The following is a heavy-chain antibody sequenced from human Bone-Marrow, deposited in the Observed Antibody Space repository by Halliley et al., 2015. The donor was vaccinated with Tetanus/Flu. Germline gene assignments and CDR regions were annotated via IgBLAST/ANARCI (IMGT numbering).Heavy chain of an antibody. CDR2: IYYSGST. CDR1: GDSLSNYY. J-gene: IGHJ4*02. CDR3: ARVSSSGWYFDH. Sequence: TLSLTCTVSGDSLSNYYWSWIRQSPGKGLEWIAYIYYSGSTNYNPSLKSRVTISVDTSKNQFSLKLSSVTAADTAVFFCARVSSSGWYFDHWGQGTLVTVSS. D-gene: IGHD6-19*01. V-gene: IGHV4-59*12.